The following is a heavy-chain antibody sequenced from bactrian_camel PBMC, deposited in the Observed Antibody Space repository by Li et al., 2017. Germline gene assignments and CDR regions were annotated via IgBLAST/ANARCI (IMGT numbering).Heavy chain of an antibody. J-gene: IGHJ4*01. CDR2: IAFDDTA. D-gene: IGHD3*01. CDR1: DLTSHACT. Sequence: VQLVESGGGSVQAGGSLRLSCTAPDLTSHACTVEWYRHVDGQQREWVSSIAFDDTATYAGSVKGRFTISKDKAKDTVYLQMNDLKPEDTAMYSCASGDMKHRGQGTQVTVS. V-gene: IGHV3S53*01.